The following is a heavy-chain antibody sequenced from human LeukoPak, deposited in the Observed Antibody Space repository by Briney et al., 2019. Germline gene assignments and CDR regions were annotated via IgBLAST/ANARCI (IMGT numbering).Heavy chain of an antibody. V-gene: IGHV3-23*01. D-gene: IGHD3-9*01. Sequence: GGSLRLSCAASGFTFGSYAMSWVRQAPGKGLEWVSAISGSGGSTYYADSVKGQITISRDNSKNTLYLQMNSLRAEDTAVYYCAKDRYDILTGYFGGALDYWGQGTLVTVSS. CDR1: GFTFGSYA. CDR3: AKDRYDILTGYFGGALDY. J-gene: IGHJ4*02. CDR2: ISGSGGST.